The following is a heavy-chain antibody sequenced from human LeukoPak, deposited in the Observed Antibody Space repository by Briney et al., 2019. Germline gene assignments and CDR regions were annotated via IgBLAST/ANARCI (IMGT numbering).Heavy chain of an antibody. V-gene: IGHV4-31*03. CDR1: GGSISSGGYY. CDR2: IYYSGST. Sequence: SEILSLTCTVSGGSISSGGYYWSWIRQHPGKGLEWIGYIYYSGSTYYNPSLKSRVTISVDTSKNQFSLKLSSVTAADTAVYYCARGLRFQRTQGSNWFDPWGQGTLVTVSS. CDR3: ARGLRFQRTQGSNWFDP. J-gene: IGHJ5*02. D-gene: IGHD4-17*01.